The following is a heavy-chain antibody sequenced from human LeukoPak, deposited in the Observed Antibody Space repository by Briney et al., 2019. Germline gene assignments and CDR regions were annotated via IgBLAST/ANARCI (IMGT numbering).Heavy chain of an antibody. CDR1: GYTFTTYE. J-gene: IGHJ4*02. V-gene: IGHV1-8*01. CDR2: MNPNSGNT. D-gene: IGHD3-10*01. CDR3: ARANYYGSGKKDLDY. Sequence: ASMKDSCKASGYTFTTYETNWVRQPTGQGLEWMGWMNPNSGNTGYAQKFQGRVAMTRNTSMSTAYMELNSLRSEDTAVYYCARANYYGSGKKDLDYWGQGTLVTVSS.